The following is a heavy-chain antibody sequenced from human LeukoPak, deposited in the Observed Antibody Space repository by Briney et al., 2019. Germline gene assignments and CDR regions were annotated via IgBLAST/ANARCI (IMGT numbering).Heavy chain of an antibody. CDR3: ARGSRKRWTKTFDY. J-gene: IGHJ4*02. D-gene: IGHD4-23*01. CDR1: GFTFSSYS. V-gene: IGHV3-21*01. CDR2: ISSSSSYI. Sequence: GGSLRLSCAASGFTFSSYSMNWVRQAPGKGLEWVSSISSSSSYIYYADSVKGRFTISRDNAKNSPYLQMNSLRAEDTAVYYCARGSRKRWTKTFDYWGQGTLVTVSS.